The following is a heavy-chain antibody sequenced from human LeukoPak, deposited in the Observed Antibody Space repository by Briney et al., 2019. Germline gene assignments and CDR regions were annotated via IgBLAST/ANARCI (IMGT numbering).Heavy chain of an antibody. J-gene: IGHJ4*02. CDR2: ISANNGET. CDR3: ARDSDYDYVWGTSGYDY. D-gene: IGHD3-16*01. Sequence: ASVKVSCKASGYPFSSYGVAWVRQAPGQGLEWMGWISANNGETNYEQSLQGRVTMTTDTSTSTAYMELRSLRSDDTAVYYCARDSDYDYVWGTSGYDYWGQGTLVTVSS. V-gene: IGHV1-18*01. CDR1: GYPFSSYG.